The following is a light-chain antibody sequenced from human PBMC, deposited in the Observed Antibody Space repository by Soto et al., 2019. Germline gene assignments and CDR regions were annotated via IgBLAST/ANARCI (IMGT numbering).Light chain of an antibody. J-gene: IGKJ4*01. CDR3: QQYGTSPLT. CDR2: GAS. Sequence: DIVLTQSPGTLSLSPGDRATLSCRASQSVNSVYLAWYQQRPGQAPRLLIHGASTRATGTPDRFSGGGSGTDFTLTISGLEAEAVAVYYCQQYGTSPLTFGGGTKVEIK. CDR1: QSVNSVY. V-gene: IGKV3-20*01.